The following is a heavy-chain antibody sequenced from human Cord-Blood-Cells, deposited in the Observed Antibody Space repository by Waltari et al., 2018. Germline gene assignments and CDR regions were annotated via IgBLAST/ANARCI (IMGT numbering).Heavy chain of an antibody. J-gene: IGHJ4*02. Sequence: EVQLVETGGGLIQPGGSLRLSCAASGLTVSSNYMRWVRQAPGKGLEWVSGIYSGGSTYYADSVKGRFTISRDNSKNTLYLQMNSLRAEDTAVYYCARVSSSSEFGFDYWGQGTLVTVSS. D-gene: IGHD6-6*01. CDR2: IYSGGST. CDR1: GLTVSSNY. V-gene: IGHV3-53*02. CDR3: ARVSSSSEFGFDY.